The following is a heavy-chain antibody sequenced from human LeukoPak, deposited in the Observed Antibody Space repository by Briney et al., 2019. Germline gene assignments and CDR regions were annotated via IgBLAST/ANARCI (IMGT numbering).Heavy chain of an antibody. V-gene: IGHV3-74*01. CDR3: ARARDRRDGYYFDY. CDR1: GLTFSSHW. J-gene: IGHJ4*02. CDR2: ITNDGSST. Sequence: GGSLRLSCAASGLTFSSHWMHWVRQAPGKGLVWVSRITNDGSSTTYADSVKGRFTISRDNSKNTLYLQINSLRAEDTAVYYCARARDRRDGYYFDYWGQGTLVTVSS. D-gene: IGHD5-24*01.